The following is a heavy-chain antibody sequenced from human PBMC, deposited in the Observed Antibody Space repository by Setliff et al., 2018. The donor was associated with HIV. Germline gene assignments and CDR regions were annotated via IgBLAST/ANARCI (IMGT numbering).Heavy chain of an antibody. J-gene: IGHJ4*02. V-gene: IGHV4-4*07. D-gene: IGHD6-13*01. CDR2: MHTSGNT. CDR1: GDSISGYY. CDR3: ARSLTKQLVLGTSREYYFDS. Sequence: SETLSLTCTSSGDSISGYYWSWIRQPAGKGLEWIGRMHTSGNTNYNPSLKSRVTMSVDPSTKQVSLRLRSVTAADTAVYYCARSLTKQLVLGTSREYYFDSWGLGALVTVSS.